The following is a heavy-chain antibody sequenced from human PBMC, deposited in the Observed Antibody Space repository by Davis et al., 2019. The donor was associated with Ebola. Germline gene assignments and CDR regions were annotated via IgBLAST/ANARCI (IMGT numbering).Heavy chain of an antibody. CDR2: ISAYNGNT. Sequence: ASVKVSCKASGYTFTSYYMHWVRQAPGQGLEWMGWISAYNGNTNYAQKLQGRVTMTTDTSTSTAYMELSSLRYEDTAVYYCARDFEVWGQGTLVTVSS. CDR3: ARDFEV. V-gene: IGHV1-18*04. J-gene: IGHJ4*02. CDR1: GYTFTSYY.